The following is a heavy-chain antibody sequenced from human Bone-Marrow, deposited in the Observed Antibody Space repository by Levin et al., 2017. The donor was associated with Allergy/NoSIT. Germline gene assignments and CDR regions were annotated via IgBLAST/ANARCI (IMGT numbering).Heavy chain of an antibody. CDR1: GFTFSYYW. D-gene: IGHD5-18*01. CDR2: ITPDGSEK. V-gene: IGHV3-7*04. J-gene: IGHJ4*02. Sequence: GESLKISCAASGFTFSYYWMTWVRQAPGKGLEWVADITPDGSEKYYVDSVKGRFTVSRDNAKKSLYLQMSSLRAEDTAVYYCSRDDTTTPLDYWGQGTLVTVSS. CDR3: SRDDTTTPLDY.